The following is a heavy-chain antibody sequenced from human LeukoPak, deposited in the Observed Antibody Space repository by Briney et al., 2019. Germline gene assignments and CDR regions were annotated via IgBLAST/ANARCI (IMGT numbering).Heavy chain of an antibody. Sequence: GRALRLSRVHSLFSLYDYALYWVRQAPGEGREWVSGVCCDSDSIDYADSVKGRFTISRDNAKNPLYLQMNSLRAEDTALYYCAKVKGRFSGSYYFDYWGQGTLVTVSS. CDR3: AKVKGRFSGSYYFDY. J-gene: IGHJ4*02. V-gene: IGHV3-9*01. D-gene: IGHD1-26*01. CDR2: VCCDSDSI. CDR1: LFSLYDYA.